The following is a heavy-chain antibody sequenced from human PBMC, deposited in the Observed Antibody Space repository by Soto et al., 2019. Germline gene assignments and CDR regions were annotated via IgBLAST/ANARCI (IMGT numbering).Heavy chain of an antibody. CDR1: GGTFSSYA. J-gene: IGHJ6*02. CDR2: IIPIPGTA. V-gene: IGHV1-69*01. CDR3: ASSQGSSTSLEIYYYYYYGMDV. D-gene: IGHD2-2*01. Sequence: QVQLVQSGAEVTKPGSSVKVSCKASGGTFSSYAISWVRQAPGQGLEWMGGIIPIPGTANYAQKFQGRVTITADESTSTAYMELSSLRSEDTAVYYCASSQGSSTSLEIYYYYYYGMDVWCQGTTVTVSS.